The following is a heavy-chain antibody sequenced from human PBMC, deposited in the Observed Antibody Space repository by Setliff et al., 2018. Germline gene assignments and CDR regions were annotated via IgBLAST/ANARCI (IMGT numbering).Heavy chain of an antibody. CDR1: AGSISSSSYY. J-gene: IGHJ4*02. CDR3: ARQGRKSDSRGYCYWTDFDY. D-gene: IGHD3-22*01. Sequence: SETLSLTCTVSAGSISSSSYYWGWIRQPPGKGLEWIATIHYSGSTYYNPSLKSRVTTSVDTSKNQFSLKLSSVTAADTAVYYCARQGRKSDSRGYCYWTDFDYWGQGALVTVSS. V-gene: IGHV4-39*01. CDR2: IHYSGST.